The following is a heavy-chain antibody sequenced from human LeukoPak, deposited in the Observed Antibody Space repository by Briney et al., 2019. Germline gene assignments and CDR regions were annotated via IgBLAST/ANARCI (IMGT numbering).Heavy chain of an antibody. D-gene: IGHD6-13*01. CDR3: AKEGTYSSSWYALYYFDY. CDR1: GFTFSSYA. J-gene: IGHJ4*02. Sequence: PGGSLRLSCAASGFTFSSYAMSWVRQAPGKGLEWVSAISGSGGNTFYADSVKGRFTISRDNSKNTLYLQVNSLRAEDTAVYYCAKEGTYSSSWYALYYFDYWGQGTLVTVSS. CDR2: ISGSGGNT. V-gene: IGHV3-23*01.